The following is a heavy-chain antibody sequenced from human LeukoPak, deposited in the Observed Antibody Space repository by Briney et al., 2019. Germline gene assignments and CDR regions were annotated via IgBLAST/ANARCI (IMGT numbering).Heavy chain of an antibody. J-gene: IGHJ3*02. Sequence: GGSLRLSCAASGFTFSSYGMHWVRQAPGMGLEWVAVIWYDGSNKYYADSVKGRFTISRDNSKNTLYLQMNSLRAEDTAVYYCAKDIRSGIEAFDIWGQGTMVTVSS. CDR3: AKDIRSGIEAFDI. V-gene: IGHV3-33*06. CDR2: IWYDGSNK. CDR1: GFTFSSYG.